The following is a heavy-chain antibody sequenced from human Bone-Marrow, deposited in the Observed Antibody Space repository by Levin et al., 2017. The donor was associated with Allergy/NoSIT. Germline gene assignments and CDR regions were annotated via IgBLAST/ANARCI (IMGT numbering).Heavy chain of an antibody. J-gene: IGHJ4*02. D-gene: IGHD3-16*01. V-gene: IGHV5-51*01. CDR2: INPGDSKA. Sequence: KSGGSLRLSCKGAGYRFTDYWVGWVRQVPGKGPEWMGNINPGDSKARRNPSFRGRVTYSPSFQGQAFLGQVTISADWSATTAYLEWSSLTASDTATYYCVRQGGQTWPAGIWGQGTLVIVSS. CDR3: VRQGGQTWPAGI. CDR1: GYRFTDYW.